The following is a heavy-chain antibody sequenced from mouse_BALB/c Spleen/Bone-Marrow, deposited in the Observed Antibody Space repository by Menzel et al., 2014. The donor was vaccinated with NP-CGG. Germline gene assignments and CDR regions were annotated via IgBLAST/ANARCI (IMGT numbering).Heavy chain of an antibody. Sequence: EVQLQQSGAELVKPGASVKLSCTASGFNIKDTYMHWVKPRPEQGLEWIGRIDPANGNTKYDPKFQGKATITADTSSNTAYLQLSSLTSEDTAVYYCAVYDYEGFVYWGQGTLVTVSA. CDR2: IDPANGNT. CDR3: AVYDYEGFVY. CDR1: GFNIKDTY. D-gene: IGHD2-4*01. V-gene: IGHV14-3*02. J-gene: IGHJ3*01.